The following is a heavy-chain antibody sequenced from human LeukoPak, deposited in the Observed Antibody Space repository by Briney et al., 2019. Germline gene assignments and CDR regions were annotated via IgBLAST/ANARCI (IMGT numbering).Heavy chain of an antibody. D-gene: IGHD2-15*01. V-gene: IGHV1-69*04. CDR3: ARQYCSGGSCYSDSYYYYGMDV. CDR2: SILILGIG. CDR1: GGTFSSYA. Sequence: SVTVTFKASGGTFSSYAFNWVGQAPGQGLEGMGRSILILGIGNYAQKYQGRVTITADKSTSTAYMELSSLRSEDTAVYYCARQYCSGGSCYSDSYYYYGMDVWGQGTTVTVSS. J-gene: IGHJ6*02.